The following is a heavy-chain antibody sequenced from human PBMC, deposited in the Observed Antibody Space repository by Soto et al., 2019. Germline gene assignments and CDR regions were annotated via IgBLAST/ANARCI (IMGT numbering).Heavy chain of an antibody. Sequence: PGGSLRLSCAASGFTFSSYSMNWVRQAPGKGLEWVSYISSSSSTIYYADSVKGRFTISRDNAKNSLYLQMNSLRDEDTAVYYCARAPWDTAMVTFDYWGQGTLVTVSS. CDR3: ARAPWDTAMVTFDY. J-gene: IGHJ4*02. D-gene: IGHD5-18*01. CDR2: ISSSSSTI. V-gene: IGHV3-48*02. CDR1: GFTFSSYS.